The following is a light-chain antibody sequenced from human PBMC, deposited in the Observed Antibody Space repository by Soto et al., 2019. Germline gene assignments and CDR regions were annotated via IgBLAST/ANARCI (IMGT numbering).Light chain of an antibody. V-gene: IGLV2-8*01. J-gene: IGLJ2*01. CDR2: EVI. CDR1: SSDVGGYNY. Sequence: QSVLTQPPSASGSPGQSVTISCTGTSSDVGGYNYVSWYQQHPGKAPKLIIYEVIKRPSGVPDRFSGSKSGNTASLTVSGLQAEDEADYYCSSYGGSNNFGVFGGGTKLTVL. CDR3: SSYGGSNNFGV.